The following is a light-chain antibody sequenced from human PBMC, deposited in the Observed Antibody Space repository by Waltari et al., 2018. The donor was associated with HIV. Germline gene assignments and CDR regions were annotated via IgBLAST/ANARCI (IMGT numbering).Light chain of an antibody. V-gene: IGKV2D-29*01. Sequence: EIEVIQTPDSLSVTPGQPASISCKTSQTLLYSDGKTYLYWYLQKAGQPPQPLIYEVSNRLSGVSDRFSGSGSETDFTLTISRVEAEDVGVYYWLQGVRLYTFGQGTKLEIK. CDR2: EVS. J-gene: IGKJ2*01. CDR1: QTLLYSDGKTY. CDR3: LQGVRLYT.